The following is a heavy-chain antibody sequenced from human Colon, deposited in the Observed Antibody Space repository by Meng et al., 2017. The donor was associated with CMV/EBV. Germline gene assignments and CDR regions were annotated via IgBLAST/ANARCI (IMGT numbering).Heavy chain of an antibody. J-gene: IGHJ4*02. CDR3: ARGGSNRFDQ. Sequence: GGSLRLSCAASGFTFRTSWMHWVRQAPGKGLVWVSRINSDGSTTTYADSVEGRFTISRDNAKNTLYLQMNSLRAEDTAVYYCARGGSNRFDQWGQGTLVTVSS. V-gene: IGHV3-74*01. D-gene: IGHD3-16*01. CDR1: GFTFRTSW. CDR2: INSDGSTT.